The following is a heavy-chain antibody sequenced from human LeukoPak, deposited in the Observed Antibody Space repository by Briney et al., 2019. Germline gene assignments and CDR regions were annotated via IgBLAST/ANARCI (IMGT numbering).Heavy chain of an antibody. D-gene: IGHD3-10*01. V-gene: IGHV3-7*01. J-gene: IGHJ4*02. CDR3: AREIYGEDFFDY. Sequence: GGSLRLSCAASGFTFSNYWMSWVRQAPGKGLVWVANIKQDESKKYYVDSVKGRFTISRDNAKNSLYLQMNSLRAEDTAVYYCAREIYGEDFFDYWGQGTLVTVSS. CDR1: GFTFSNYW. CDR2: IKQDESKK.